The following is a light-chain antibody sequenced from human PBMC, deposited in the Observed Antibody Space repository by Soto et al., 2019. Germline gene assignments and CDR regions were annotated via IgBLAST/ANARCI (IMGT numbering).Light chain of an antibody. CDR2: EVS. V-gene: IGLV2-14*01. CDR3: TSFTTISTWV. J-gene: IGLJ3*02. Sequence: QSALTQPASVSGSLGQSITMSCTGTSSDVGGYDYVSWYQQYPGKAPKVMIYEVSNRPSGVSDRFSGSKSGNTASLTISGLQPEDEADYYCTSFTTISTWVFGGGTKVTVL. CDR1: SSDVGGYDY.